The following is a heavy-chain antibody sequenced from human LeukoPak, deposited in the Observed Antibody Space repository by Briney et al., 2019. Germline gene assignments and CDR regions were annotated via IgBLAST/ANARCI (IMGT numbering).Heavy chain of an antibody. V-gene: IGHV3-23*01. D-gene: IGHD3-10*01. Sequence: GGPLRLSCAASGFTFSSYAMSWVRQAPGRGLEWVSAISGSGGSTYYADSVKGRFTISRDSSKNTLYLQMNSLRAEDSAVYYCAKVERFGELLSPFDYWGQGTLVTVSS. CDR2: ISGSGGST. J-gene: IGHJ4*02. CDR3: AKVERFGELLSPFDY. CDR1: GFTFSSYA.